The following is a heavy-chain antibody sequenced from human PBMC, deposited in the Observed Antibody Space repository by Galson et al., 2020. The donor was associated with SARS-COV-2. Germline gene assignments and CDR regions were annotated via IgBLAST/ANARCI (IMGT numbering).Heavy chain of an antibody. CDR2: IKQDGSEK. J-gene: IGHJ6*02. V-gene: IGHV3-7*01. Sequence: GGSLRLSCAASGFTFSSYWMSWVRQAPGKGLEWVANIKQDGSEKYYVDSVKGRFTISRDNAKNSLYLQMNSLRAEDTAVYYCASDKIRAEGYYYYGMDVWGQGTTVTVSS. CDR1: GFTFSSYW. CDR3: ASDKIRAEGYYYYGMDV. D-gene: IGHD5-18*01.